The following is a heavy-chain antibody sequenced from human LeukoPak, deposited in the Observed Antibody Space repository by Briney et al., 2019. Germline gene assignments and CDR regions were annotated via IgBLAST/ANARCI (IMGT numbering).Heavy chain of an antibody. D-gene: IGHD4-17*01. Sequence: SETLSLTCTVSGGSTSSPCWSWIRQPPGKGLEWIGYIYYSGGTNYNPSLKSRVTISVDTSKNQFSLKLSSVTAADTAVYYCARHGSKDYGDYGATFDYWGQGTLVTVSS. J-gene: IGHJ4*02. CDR2: IYYSGGT. CDR1: GGSTSSPC. CDR3: ARHGSKDYGDYGATFDY. V-gene: IGHV4-59*08.